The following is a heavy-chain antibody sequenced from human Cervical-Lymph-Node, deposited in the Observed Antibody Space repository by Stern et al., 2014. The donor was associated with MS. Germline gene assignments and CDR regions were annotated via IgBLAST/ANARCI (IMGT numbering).Heavy chain of an antibody. CDR2: IFPIFGAP. J-gene: IGHJ2*01. V-gene: IGHV1-69*01. D-gene: IGHD1-26*01. Sequence: GQLVESGGEVKKPGSSGKVSCMASGGSLNKHAVSWVRQAPGQGLEWMGWIFPIFGAPDYAQKFQVIFSITADESTSTVYMEFSSLRSEDTAIYYCAKGRGSYWFFDLWGRGTLVIVSS. CDR1: GGSLNKHA. CDR3: AKGRGSYWFFDL.